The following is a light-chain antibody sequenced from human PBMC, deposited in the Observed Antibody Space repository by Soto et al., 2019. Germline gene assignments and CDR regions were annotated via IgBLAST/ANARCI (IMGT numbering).Light chain of an antibody. V-gene: IGKV3-15*01. J-gene: IGKJ2*01. Sequence: VVMTQSPATLSVSPGQRATLSCWASHSVSSNLAWYQQKPGQAPRLLIYSASIRATGIPARFSGSGSGTEFTLTINSLQSEDFAVYNCQQYNDWYTFGQGTKLEI. CDR2: SAS. CDR1: HSVSSN. CDR3: QQYNDWYT.